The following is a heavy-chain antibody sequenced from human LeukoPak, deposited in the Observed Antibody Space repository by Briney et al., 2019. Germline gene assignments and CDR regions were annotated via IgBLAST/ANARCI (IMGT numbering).Heavy chain of an antibody. CDR3: AKGSQESPRTILDAFDI. D-gene: IGHD1-1*01. V-gene: IGHV3-23*01. CDR2: LSGSAFT. J-gene: IGHJ3*02. Sequence: AGGSLRLSCAASGFTFNSHAMSWVRQAPGEGLECVSTLSGSAFTYYADSVKGRFTISRDTSKNTLFLDMNTLRVEDTAVYYCAKGSQESPRTILDAFDIWGQGTMVSVSS. CDR1: GFTFNSHA.